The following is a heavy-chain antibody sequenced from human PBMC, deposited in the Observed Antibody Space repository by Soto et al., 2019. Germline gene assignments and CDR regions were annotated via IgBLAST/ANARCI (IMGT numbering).Heavy chain of an antibody. CDR1: GFTFSSYA. J-gene: IGHJ4*02. V-gene: IGHV3-23*01. CDR3: AFSSSPFDY. CDR2: ISDSGGST. Sequence: EVQLLESGGGLVQPGGSLRLSCAASGFTFSSYAMSWVRQAPGKGLEWVSAISDSGGSTYYADSGKGRCTISRDNSKNTLYLQMNSLRAEDTSVYYCAFSSSPFDYWGQGTLVTVSS.